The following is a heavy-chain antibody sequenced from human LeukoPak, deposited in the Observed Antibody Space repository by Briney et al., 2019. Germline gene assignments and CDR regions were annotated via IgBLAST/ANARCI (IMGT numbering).Heavy chain of an antibody. V-gene: IGHV1-3*01. CDR2: INAGNGNT. J-gene: IGHJ4*02. D-gene: IGHD3-16*01. Sequence: ASVTVSCTASGYTFTSYAMHWVRQAPGQRLEWMGWINAGNGNTKYSQKFQGRVTITRDTSASTAYMELSSLRSEDTAVYYCARLDTYGGYFDYWGQGTLVTVSS. CDR3: ARLDTYGGYFDY. CDR1: GYTFTSYA.